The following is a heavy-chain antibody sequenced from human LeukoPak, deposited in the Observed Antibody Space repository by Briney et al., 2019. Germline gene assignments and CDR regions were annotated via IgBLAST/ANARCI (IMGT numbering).Heavy chain of an antibody. CDR1: GLTVSSKY. J-gene: IGHJ4*02. D-gene: IGHD3-16*01. V-gene: IGHV3-53*01. CDR3: ARELIGANSF. CDR2: IYNNGNT. Sequence: GGSLRLSCAASGLTVSSKYMSWVRQAPGKGLEWVSVIYNNGNTHYADSVKGRFTISRHNAKNTLHLQMNSLRAEDTAMYYCARELIGANSFWGQGTLVTVSS.